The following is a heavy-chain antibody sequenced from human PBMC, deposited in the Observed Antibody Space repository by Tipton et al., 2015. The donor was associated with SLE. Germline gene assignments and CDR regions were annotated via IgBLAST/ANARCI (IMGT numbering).Heavy chain of an antibody. Sequence: QSGAEVKKPGASVKVSCKASGYTFTGYYMHWVRQAPGQGLEWMGRINPNSGGTNYAQKFQGRVTMTRDTSTSTVYMELSSLRSDDTAVYYCAREVEGVGSWFDPWGQGTLVTVSS. V-gene: IGHV1-2*06. CDR2: INPNSGGT. D-gene: IGHD1-26*01. CDR1: GYTFTGYY. CDR3: AREVEGVGSWFDP. J-gene: IGHJ5*02.